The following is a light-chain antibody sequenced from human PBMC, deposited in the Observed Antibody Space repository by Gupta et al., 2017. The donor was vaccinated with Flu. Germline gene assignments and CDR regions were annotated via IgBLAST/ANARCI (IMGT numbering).Light chain of an antibody. J-gene: IGKJ4*01. Sequence: DTVLTQSPATLSLSPRERATLSCRASQSVCNYLAWYQQRPGQAPRLLIYDASRRATGIPPRFSGSGSGTDFTLTITSLEPGDFAVYYCQQRMNWPITFGGGTKVEIK. V-gene: IGKV3-11*01. CDR3: QQRMNWPIT. CDR2: DAS. CDR1: QSVCNY.